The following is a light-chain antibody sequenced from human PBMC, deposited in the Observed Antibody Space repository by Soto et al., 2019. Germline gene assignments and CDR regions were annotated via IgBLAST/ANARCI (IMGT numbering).Light chain of an antibody. CDR3: QQYGSSLTWT. CDR1: PSVSSSY. Sequence: EIVLTQSPGTLSLSPGERATLSCRASPSVSSSYLAWYQQKPGQAPRLLLYGASSRATGIPDRFSGSGSATDFTLTISRLEPEDFAVYYCQQYGSSLTWTFGQGTKV. J-gene: IGKJ1*01. CDR2: GAS. V-gene: IGKV3-20*01.